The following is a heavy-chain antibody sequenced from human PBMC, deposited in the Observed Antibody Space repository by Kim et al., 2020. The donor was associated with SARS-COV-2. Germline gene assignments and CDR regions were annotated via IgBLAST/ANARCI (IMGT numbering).Heavy chain of an antibody. D-gene: IGHD1-26*01. CDR3: AKYSGRNPFDY. CDR2: T. Sequence: TNYAQKFQGRVTMTRDPSTSTVYMELSSLRSEDTAVYYCAKYSGRNPFDYWGQGTLVTVSS. J-gene: IGHJ4*02. V-gene: IGHV1-46*01.